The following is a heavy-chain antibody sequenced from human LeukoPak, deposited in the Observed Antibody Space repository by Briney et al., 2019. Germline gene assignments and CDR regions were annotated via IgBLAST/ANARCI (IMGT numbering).Heavy chain of an antibody. Sequence: GGSLRLSCAASAFTFSRYPMHWVRQAPGKGLEYVSSISPDGGSTFYANSMKGRFTISRDNSKNTLYRQVGSLRGEDMAVYYCARAEQFVPGYFYYMDVWGKGTTVTVSS. CDR1: AFTFSRYP. J-gene: IGHJ6*03. V-gene: IGHV3-64*01. CDR2: ISPDGGST. D-gene: IGHD6-6*01. CDR3: ARAEQFVPGYFYYMDV.